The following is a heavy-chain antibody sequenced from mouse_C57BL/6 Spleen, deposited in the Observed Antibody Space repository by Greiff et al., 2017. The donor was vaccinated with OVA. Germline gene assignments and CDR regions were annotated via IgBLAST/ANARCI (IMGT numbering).Heavy chain of an antibody. CDR2: IDPSDSET. D-gene: IGHD2-3*01. Sequence: QVHVKQPGAELVRPGSSVKLSCKASGYTFTSYWMHWVKQRPIQGLEWIGNIDPSDSETHYNQKFKDKATLTVDKSSSTAYMQLSSLTSEDSAVYYCARSDGYYVFYAMDYWGQGTSVTVSS. CDR3: ARSDGYYVFYAMDY. CDR1: GYTFTSYW. J-gene: IGHJ4*01. V-gene: IGHV1-52*01.